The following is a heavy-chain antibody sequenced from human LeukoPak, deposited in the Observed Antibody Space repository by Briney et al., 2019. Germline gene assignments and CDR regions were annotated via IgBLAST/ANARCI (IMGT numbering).Heavy chain of an antibody. CDR3: ARAVGGGVTAGGDY. Sequence: ASVKVSCMASGYTFTSYAMHWVRQAPGQRLEWMGWINAGNGNTKYSQKFQGRVTITRDTSASTAYMELSSLSSEDTAVYYCARAVGGGVTAGGDYWGQGTLVTVSS. D-gene: IGHD3-16*01. CDR2: INAGNGNT. J-gene: IGHJ4*02. V-gene: IGHV1-3*01. CDR1: GYTFTSYA.